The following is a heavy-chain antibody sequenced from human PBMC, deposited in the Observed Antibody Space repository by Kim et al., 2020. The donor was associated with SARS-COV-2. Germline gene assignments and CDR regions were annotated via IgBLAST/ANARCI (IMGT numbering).Heavy chain of an antibody. CDR3: AKPIIYIYGDYGGVFDY. CDR2: ISGSGGST. V-gene: IGHV3-23*01. J-gene: IGHJ4*02. CDR1: GFTFSSYA. Sequence: GGSLRLSCAASGFTFSSYAMSWVRQAPGKGLEWVSAISGSGGSTYYADSVKGRFTISRDNSKNTLYLQMNSLRAEDTAVYYCAKPIIYIYGDYGGVFDYWGQGTLVTVSS. D-gene: IGHD4-17*01.